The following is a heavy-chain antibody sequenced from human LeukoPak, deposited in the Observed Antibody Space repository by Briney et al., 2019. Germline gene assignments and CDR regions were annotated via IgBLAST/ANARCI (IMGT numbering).Heavy chain of an antibody. CDR3: ARGSGEAHNWFDP. J-gene: IGHJ5*02. Sequence: SETLSLTCAVYGRSFSGYYWSWIRQPPGKGLEWIGEINHSGSTNYNPSLKSRVTISVDTSKNQFSLKLSSVTAADTAVYYCARGSGEAHNWFDPWGQGTLVTVSS. CDR1: GRSFSGYY. V-gene: IGHV4-34*01. D-gene: IGHD4-17*01. CDR2: INHSGST.